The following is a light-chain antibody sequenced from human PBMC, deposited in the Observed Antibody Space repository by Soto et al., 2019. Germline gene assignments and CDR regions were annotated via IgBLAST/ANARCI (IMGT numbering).Light chain of an antibody. V-gene: IGLV2-14*03. J-gene: IGLJ2*01. Sequence: QSALTQPASVSGSPGQSITISCTGTSSDIGDYNYVSWYQHHPGKAPKLMIYDVSNRPSGVSDRFSGSKSGNTASLTISGLQTEDEANYYCSSYTSDSTFVVFGGGTKVTVL. CDR1: SSDIGDYNY. CDR2: DVS. CDR3: SSYTSDSTFVV.